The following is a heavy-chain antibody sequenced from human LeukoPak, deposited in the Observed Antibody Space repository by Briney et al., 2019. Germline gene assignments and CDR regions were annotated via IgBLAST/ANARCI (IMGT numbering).Heavy chain of an antibody. D-gene: IGHD3-22*01. CDR1: GYTFTGYY. J-gene: IGHJ4*02. Sequence: ASVKVSCKASGYTFTGYYMHWVRQAPGQGLEWMGWINPNSGGTNYAQKFQGRVTITRDTSISTAYMEPSRLRSDDTAVYYCASTTYDSSGYISYWGQGTLVTVSS. V-gene: IGHV1-2*02. CDR3: ASTTYDSSGYISY. CDR2: INPNSGGT.